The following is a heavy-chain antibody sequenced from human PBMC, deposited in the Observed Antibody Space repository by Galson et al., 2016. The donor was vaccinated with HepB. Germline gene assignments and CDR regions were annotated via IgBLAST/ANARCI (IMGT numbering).Heavy chain of an antibody. Sequence: SVKVSCKASGGPFTNHAIGWVRQAPGQGLEWTGSIIPNFGPANYAQDFQDRVTITADESTTTAYMELSSLRSEDTAVYYRARVFRHKNYEWFDPWGQGTPVTVSS. V-gene: IGHV1-69*13. J-gene: IGHJ5*02. CDR1: GGPFTNHA. CDR3: ARVFRHKNYEWFDP. CDR2: IIPNFGPA. D-gene: IGHD1-7*01.